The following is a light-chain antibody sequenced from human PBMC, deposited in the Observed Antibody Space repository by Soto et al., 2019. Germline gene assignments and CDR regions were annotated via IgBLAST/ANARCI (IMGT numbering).Light chain of an antibody. CDR2: DVS. V-gene: IGLV2-14*01. Sequence: QSALTQPASVSGSPGQSITISCTGTSSDVGGYNYVSLYQQHPGKAPKLMIYDVSNRPSGVSNRFSGSKSGNTASLTISGHQAEDEADYYCSSYTSSYTLVFGGGTKVTVL. CDR1: SSDVGGYNY. CDR3: SSYTSSYTLV. J-gene: IGLJ2*01.